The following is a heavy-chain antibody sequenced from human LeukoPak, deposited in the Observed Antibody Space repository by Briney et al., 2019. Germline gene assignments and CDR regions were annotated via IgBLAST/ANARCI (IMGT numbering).Heavy chain of an antibody. J-gene: IGHJ4*02. Sequence: GGSLRLSCAASGFTFSTYAMTWVRQAPGKGLEWVSSISGSGSGSSTYYADSVKGRFTISRDNSKSTLYLQVNSPRAEDTAVYYCVRERTVNAIAYWGQGSLVTVSS. V-gene: IGHV3-23*01. CDR1: GFTFSTYA. D-gene: IGHD2-8*01. CDR3: VRERTVNAIAY. CDR2: ISGSGSGSST.